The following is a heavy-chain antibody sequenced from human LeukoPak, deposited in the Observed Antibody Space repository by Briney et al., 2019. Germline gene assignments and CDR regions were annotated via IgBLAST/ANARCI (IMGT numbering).Heavy chain of an antibody. CDR2: IFSDGST. J-gene: IGHJ4*02. V-gene: IGHV4-39*01. CDR1: GDSISSPSYY. D-gene: IGHD2-2*01. Sequence: SETLSLTCTVSGDSISSPSYYWGWIRQPPGKGLEWIGSIFSDGSTYYNPSLKSRVTISVDVSDNQVSLKLSSVTPAGTAVYYCARRRSRNYFAYWGPGTLATVSS. CDR3: ARRRSRNYFAY.